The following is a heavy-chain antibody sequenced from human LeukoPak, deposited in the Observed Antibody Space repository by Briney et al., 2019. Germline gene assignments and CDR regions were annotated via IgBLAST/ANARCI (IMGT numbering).Heavy chain of an antibody. J-gene: IGHJ4*02. CDR3: AKGGHYSFLDY. CDR2: ISGDGTET. CDR1: GLIFRNYA. Sequence: GGSLRLSCTASGLIFRNYAMTWVRQAPRKGLEWVSTISGDGTETFYADSVKGRLTISRDNSKNTHYLQMSSLRAEDTGIYYCAKGGHYSFLDYWGQGTLVTVSS. D-gene: IGHD4-11*01. V-gene: IGHV3-23*01.